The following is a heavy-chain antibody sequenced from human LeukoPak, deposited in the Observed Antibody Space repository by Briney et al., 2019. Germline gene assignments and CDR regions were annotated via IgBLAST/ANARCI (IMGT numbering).Heavy chain of an antibody. V-gene: IGHV1-2*02. CDR2: INPNSGGT. CDR3: ARRSRLLWFGELYSQGTPFDY. Sequence: ASVKVSCKASGYTFTGYYMHWVRQAPGQGREWMGWINPNSGGTNYAQKFQGRVTMTRDTSISTAYMELSRLRSDDTAVYYCARRSRLLWFGELYSQGTPFDYWGQGTLVTVSS. J-gene: IGHJ4*02. CDR1: GYTFTGYY. D-gene: IGHD3-10*01.